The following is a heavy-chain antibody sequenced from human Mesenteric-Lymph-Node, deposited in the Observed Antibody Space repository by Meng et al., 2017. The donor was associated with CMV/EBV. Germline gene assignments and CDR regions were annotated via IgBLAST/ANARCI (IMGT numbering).Heavy chain of an antibody. D-gene: IGHD3-16*01. CDR2: ISSRGSTK. Sequence: GGSLRLSCVASGFTFSSYEMNWVRQAPGKGLEWISYISSRGSTKYYADSVKGRFTISRDNAKNSLYLQMNSLRGEDTAVYYCAKDQGRYDRNFDYWGQGTLVTVSS. CDR1: GFTFSSYE. CDR3: AKDQGRYDRNFDY. J-gene: IGHJ4*02. V-gene: IGHV3-48*03.